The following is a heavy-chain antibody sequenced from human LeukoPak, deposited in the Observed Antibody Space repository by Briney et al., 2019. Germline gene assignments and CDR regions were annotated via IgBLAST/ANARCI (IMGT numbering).Heavy chain of an antibody. J-gene: IGHJ4*02. CDR2: IYYSGST. D-gene: IGHD3-16*01. V-gene: IGHV4-59*01. CDR3: ARVHVKPPGLGYYFDY. CDR1: GGSISSYY. Sequence: SETLSLTCTVSGGSISSYYWSWIRQPPGKGLEWIGYIYYSGSTNYNPSLKSRVTISVDTSKNQFSLKLSSVTAADTAVYYCARVHVKPPGLGYYFDYWGQGTLVTVSS.